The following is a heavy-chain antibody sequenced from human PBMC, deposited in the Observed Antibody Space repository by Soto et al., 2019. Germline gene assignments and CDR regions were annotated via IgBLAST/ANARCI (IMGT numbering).Heavy chain of an antibody. CDR3: ATHHNVFSPPYPFSC. Sequence: GGSLRLSCAASGFILSNYAMTWVRQAPGNGLEWVSAIDSSGQYTYYADSVKGRFTISRDNSKNALFLQMDSLRGEDTAMYYCATHHNVFSPPYPFSCWGQGTLVTVSS. CDR2: IDSSGQYT. D-gene: IGHD2-2*01. CDR1: GFILSNYA. V-gene: IGHV3-23*01. J-gene: IGHJ1*01.